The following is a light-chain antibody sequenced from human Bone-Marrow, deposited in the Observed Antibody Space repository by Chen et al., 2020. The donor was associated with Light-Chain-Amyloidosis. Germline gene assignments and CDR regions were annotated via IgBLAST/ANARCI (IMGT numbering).Light chain of an antibody. CDR1: DLPTKY. V-gene: IGLV3-25*03. CDR3: QSADSCGTYEVI. Sequence: SYELTQPPSVSVSPGQTARITCSGDDLPTKYAYWYQQKPGQAPVLVIHRDTERPSGISERFSGSSSGTTATLTISGVQAEDEADYHWQSADSCGTYEVIFGGGTKLTVL. J-gene: IGLJ2*01. CDR2: RDT.